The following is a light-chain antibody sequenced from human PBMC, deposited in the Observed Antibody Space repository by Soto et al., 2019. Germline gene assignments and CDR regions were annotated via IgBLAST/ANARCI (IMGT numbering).Light chain of an antibody. CDR1: QSVSIW. J-gene: IGKJ1*01. V-gene: IGKV1-5*03. CDR2: KSS. CDR3: QHYNGYRWT. Sequence: DIQMTQSPSTLSASEGDRVTISCRASQSVSIWLAWYQQKPGRAPKLLIYKSSILESGVPSRFSGSGSGTEFTLTISSLQPDDFATYYCQHYNGYRWTFGQGTKVDIK.